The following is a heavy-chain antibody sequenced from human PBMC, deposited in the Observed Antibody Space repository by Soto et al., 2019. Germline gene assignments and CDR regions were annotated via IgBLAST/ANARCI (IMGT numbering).Heavy chain of an antibody. CDR2: ISAYNGNT. V-gene: IGHV1-18*01. CDR1: GYTFTSYG. J-gene: IGHJ6*02. CDR3: ARDLGYCYGYGHLDYYYYGMDV. D-gene: IGHD5-18*01. Sequence: QVQLVQSGAEVKKPGASVKVSCKASGYTFTSYGISWVRQAPGQGLEWMGWISAYNGNTNYAQKLQGRVTMTTDTSTSTAYMELRSLRSDDTAVYYCARDLGYCYGYGHLDYYYYGMDVWGQGTTVTVSS.